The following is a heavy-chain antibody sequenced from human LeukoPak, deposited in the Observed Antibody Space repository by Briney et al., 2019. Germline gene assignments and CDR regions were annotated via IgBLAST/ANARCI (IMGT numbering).Heavy chain of an antibody. V-gene: IGHV3-30*01. D-gene: IGHD4-23*01. CDR2: ISYDGSNK. CDR3: ARDRAASVVTGAFDI. J-gene: IGHJ3*02. Sequence: PGRSLRLSCAASGFTFSSSAMHWVRQAPGKGLEWVAVISYDGSNKYYAHSVKGRFTISRDNSKNRLYLQMNSLRAEDTAVYYCARDRAASVVTGAFDIWGQGTMVTVSS. CDR1: GFTFSSSA.